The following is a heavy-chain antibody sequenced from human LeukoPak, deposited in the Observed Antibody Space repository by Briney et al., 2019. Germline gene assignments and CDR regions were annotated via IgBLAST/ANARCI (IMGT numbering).Heavy chain of an antibody. CDR3: TRDGPRSSGYPDN. V-gene: IGHV4-59*12. J-gene: IGHJ4*02. CDR1: GGSISSYY. D-gene: IGHD3-22*01. CDR2: IYYSGTT. Sequence: SETLSLTCTVSGGSISSYYWSWIRQPPGKGLEWIGYIYYSGTTNYNPSLKSRLTISVDTSKNQFSLKLSSVTAADTAVYYCTRDGPRSSGYPDNWGQGALVTVSS.